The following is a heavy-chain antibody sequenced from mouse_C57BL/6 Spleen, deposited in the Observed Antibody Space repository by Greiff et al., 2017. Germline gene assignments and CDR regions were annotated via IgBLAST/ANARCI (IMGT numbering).Heavy chain of an antibody. CDR1: GFTFSSYA. CDR2: ISSGGYYI. J-gene: IGHJ3*01. Sequence: EVKGVESGEGLVKPGGSLKLSCAASGFTFSSYAMSWVRQTPEKRPERVAYISSGGYYIYYADTVTGRFTISRDNARNTLYLQMSSLKSKDTSMYYCTGDYEGFAYWGQGTLVTVSA. CDR3: TGDYEGFAY. V-gene: IGHV5-9-1*02. D-gene: IGHD2-13*01.